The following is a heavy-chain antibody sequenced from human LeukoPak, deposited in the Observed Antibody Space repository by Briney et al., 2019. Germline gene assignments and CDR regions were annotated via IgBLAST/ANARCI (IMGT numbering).Heavy chain of an antibody. CDR2: INPNSGGT. CDR1: GYTFTGYY. CDR3: ARDSDTVGGNWFDP. Sequence: GASVKVSCKASGYTFTGYYMHWVRQAPGQGLEWMGWINPNSGGTNYAQKFQGRVTITADESTSTAYMELSSLRSEDTAVYYCARDSDTVGGNWFDPWGQGTLVTVSS. V-gene: IGHV1-2*02. D-gene: IGHD4-23*01. J-gene: IGHJ5*02.